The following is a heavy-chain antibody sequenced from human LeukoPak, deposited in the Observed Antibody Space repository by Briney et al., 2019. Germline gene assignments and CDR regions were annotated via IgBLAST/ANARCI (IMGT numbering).Heavy chain of an antibody. Sequence: GGSLRLSCAASGFTFSSYAMSWVRQAPGKGLEWVSSISGTSTYYADSVKGRFTISRDDSKNTLYLQMNSLRAEDTAVYHCAKGGHFDQWGQGTLVTVSS. CDR3: AKGGHFDQ. J-gene: IGHJ4*02. CDR1: GFTFSSYA. CDR2: ISGTST. V-gene: IGHV3-23*01.